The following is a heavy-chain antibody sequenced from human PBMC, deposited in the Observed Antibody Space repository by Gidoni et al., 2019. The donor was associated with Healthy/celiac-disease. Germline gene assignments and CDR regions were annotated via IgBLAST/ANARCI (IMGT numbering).Heavy chain of an antibody. CDR2: INPNRGGT. J-gene: IGHJ3*02. Sequence: QVQLVQSGAEVKKPGASVKVSCKASGYTFTGYYMHWVRQAPGQGLEWMGWINPNRGGTNYAQKFQGRVTRTRDTSISTAYMELSRLRSDDTAVYYCARRTGQDAFDIWGQGTMVTVSS. CDR1: GYTFTGYY. V-gene: IGHV1-2*02. CDR3: ARRTGQDAFDI.